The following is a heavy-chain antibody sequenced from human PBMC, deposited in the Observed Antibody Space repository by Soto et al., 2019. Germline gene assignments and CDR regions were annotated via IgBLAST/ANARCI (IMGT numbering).Heavy chain of an antibody. Sequence: QLQLQESGPGLVKPSETLTLTCTVSGASISSPTYYWGWIRQSPGKGLEWLGSIYYNGTTHYNPSVKSRVTVSDDPSMKQFSLILCSRTAAETAMYYGVRQPNWPMAGDDWGQGTLVIVTS. CDR1: GASISSPTYY. V-gene: IGHV4-39*01. D-gene: IGHD6-19*01. J-gene: IGHJ4*02. CDR2: IYYNGTT. CDR3: VRQPNWPMAGDD.